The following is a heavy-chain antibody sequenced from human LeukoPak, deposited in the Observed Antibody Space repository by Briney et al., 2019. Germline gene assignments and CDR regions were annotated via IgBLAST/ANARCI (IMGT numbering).Heavy chain of an antibody. CDR3: AKDRWGGDGDLGAMDV. CDR2: LSGGGGGA. CDR1: GFTYRNYG. V-gene: IGHV3-23*01. D-gene: IGHD4-17*01. J-gene: IGHJ6*01. Sequence: HTGGSLRLSCASSGFTYRNYGMRWARQAPGKRLEGIPALSGGGGGAYYADSLKGNFTISRDHAKNTLYLQNNSLRADDTAVQYSAKDRWGGDGDLGAMDVWGQGTTVTVSS.